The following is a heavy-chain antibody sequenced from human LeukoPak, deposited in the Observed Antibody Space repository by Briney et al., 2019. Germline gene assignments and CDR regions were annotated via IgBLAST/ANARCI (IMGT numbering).Heavy chain of an antibody. D-gene: IGHD6-13*01. V-gene: IGHV4-30-2*01. CDR2: IYHSGST. CDR1: GGSISSGGYY. J-gene: IGHJ5*02. Sequence: SETLSLTCTVSGGSISSGGYYWSWIRQPPGKGLEWIGYIYHSGSTYYNPSLKSRVTISVDRSKNQFSLKLSSVTAADTAVYYCARVSYSSRGWFDPWGQGTLVTVSS. CDR3: ARVSYSSRGWFDP.